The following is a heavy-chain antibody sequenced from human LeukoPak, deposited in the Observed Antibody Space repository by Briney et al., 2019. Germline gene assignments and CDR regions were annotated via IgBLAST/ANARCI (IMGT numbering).Heavy chain of an antibody. CDR3: ARALIVATGGIDY. V-gene: IGHV3-30*03. D-gene: IGHD5-12*01. J-gene: IGHJ4*02. Sequence: PGGSLRLSCAATGFTFSSFGIHWARQAPGKGLEWVAVISNDGSNKDYADSVKGRFIISRDNSKNTLYLQMNSLRVEDTAVYYCARALIVATGGIDYWGQGTLVTVSS. CDR2: ISNDGSNK. CDR1: GFTFSSFG.